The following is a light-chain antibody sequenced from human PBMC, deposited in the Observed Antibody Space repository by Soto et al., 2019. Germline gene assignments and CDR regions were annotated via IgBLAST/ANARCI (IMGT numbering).Light chain of an antibody. CDR2: EGN. J-gene: IGLJ1*01. CDR1: SNDVGSYDL. V-gene: IGLV2-23*01. Sequence: QSVLTQPASVSGSPGQSITISCTGTSNDVGSYDLVSWYQQHPGKAPKLIIFEGNKRPSWVSNRFSSSKSGNTASLTIAGLQPEDEADYYCCSYADVTTYVFGNGTKVTVL. CDR3: CSYADVTTYV.